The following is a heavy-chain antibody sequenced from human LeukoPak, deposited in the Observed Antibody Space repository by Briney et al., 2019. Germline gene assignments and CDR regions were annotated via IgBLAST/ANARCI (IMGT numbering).Heavy chain of an antibody. V-gene: IGHV3-64*01. CDR3: ARAEQYCSGGSRFQWGPGFPDV. Sequence: RRSLRLSCAASGFTFSSYAMHWVRQAPGKGLEYVSAISSDGGSTYYANSVKGRFTISRDNSKNTLYLQMGSLRAEDMAVYYCARAEQYCSGGSRFQWGPGFPDVWGQGTTVTVSS. CDR1: GFTFSSYA. D-gene: IGHD2-15*01. CDR2: ISSDGGST. J-gene: IGHJ6*02.